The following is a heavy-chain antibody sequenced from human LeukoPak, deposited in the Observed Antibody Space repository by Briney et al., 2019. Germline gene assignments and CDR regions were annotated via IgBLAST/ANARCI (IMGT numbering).Heavy chain of an antibody. CDR1: GGSFSGYY. CDR2: INHSGST. CDR3: AREAVPAAYYYYYYYMDV. V-gene: IGHV4-34*01. D-gene: IGHD2-2*01. J-gene: IGHJ6*03. Sequence: SETLSLTCAVYGGSFSGYYWSWIRPPPGKGLEWIGEINHSGSTNYNPSLKSRVTISVDTSKNQFSLKLSSVTAADTAVYYCAREAVPAAYYYYYYYMDVWGKGTTVTISS.